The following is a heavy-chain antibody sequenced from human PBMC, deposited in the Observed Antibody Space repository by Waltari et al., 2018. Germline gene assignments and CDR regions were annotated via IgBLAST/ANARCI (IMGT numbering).Heavy chain of an antibody. CDR2: IYYSGST. CDR3: ARQVPAANYYYYYYMDV. Sequence: QVQLQESGPGLVKPSETLSLTCTVSGGSISSYYWSWIRQPPGKGLEWIGYIYYSGSTNYNPSLKSRVTISGDTSKNQFSLKLSSVTAADTAVYYCARQVPAANYYYYYYMDVWGKGTTVTVSS. J-gene: IGHJ6*03. CDR1: GGSISSYY. V-gene: IGHV4-59*01. D-gene: IGHD2-2*01.